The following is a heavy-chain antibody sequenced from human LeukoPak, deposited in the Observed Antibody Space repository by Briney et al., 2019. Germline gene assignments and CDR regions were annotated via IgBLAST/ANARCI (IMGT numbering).Heavy chain of an antibody. Sequence: SETLSLTCAVYGGSFSGYYWSWIRQPPGKGLEWIGEINHSGSTNYNPSLKSRVTISVDTSKNQFSLKLSSVTAADTAVYYCARSYLQQQQPYFWYFDLWGRGTLVTVSS. CDR2: INHSGST. CDR3: ARSYLQQQQPYFWYFDL. CDR1: GGSFSGYY. V-gene: IGHV4-34*01. D-gene: IGHD6-13*01. J-gene: IGHJ2*01.